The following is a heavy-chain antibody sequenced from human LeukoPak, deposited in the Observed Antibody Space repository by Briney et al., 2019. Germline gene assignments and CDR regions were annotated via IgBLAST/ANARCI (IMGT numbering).Heavy chain of an antibody. CDR2: IKTDGSST. J-gene: IGHJ4*02. V-gene: IGHV3-74*01. D-gene: IGHD5-12*01. CDR3: ARDRGYTQDY. Sequence: PGGSLRLSCAASGFPFSTYWMHWVRQAPGKGLVWVSHIKTDGSSTTYADSVKGRFTISRDNAKNTLYLQMNSLRAEDTAVYYCARDRGYTQDYWGQGTLVTVSS. CDR1: GFPFSTYW.